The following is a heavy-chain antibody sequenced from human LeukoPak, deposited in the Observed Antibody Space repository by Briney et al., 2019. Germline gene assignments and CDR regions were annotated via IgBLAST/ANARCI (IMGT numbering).Heavy chain of an antibody. Sequence: PSETLSLTCTVSGGSISSSSYYWGWIRQPPGKGLEWIGSIYYSGSTYYNPSLKSRVTISVDTSKNQFSLKLSSVTAADTAVYYCARRLGAYYLYYFDYWGQGTLVTVSS. CDR1: GGSISSSSYY. J-gene: IGHJ4*02. D-gene: IGHD1-26*01. V-gene: IGHV4-39*01. CDR3: ARRLGAYYLYYFDY. CDR2: IYYSGST.